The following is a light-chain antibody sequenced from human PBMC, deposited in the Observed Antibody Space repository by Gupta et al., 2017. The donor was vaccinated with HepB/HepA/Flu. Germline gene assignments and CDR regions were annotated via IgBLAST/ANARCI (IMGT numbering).Light chain of an antibody. CDR1: SSAVGGYKY. CDR2: DVT. J-gene: IGLJ3*02. CDR3: TSFTDSNTVL. V-gene: IGLV2-14*03. Sequence: SALTQPVSEPGSLGQSVTLSCTGSSSAVGGYKYVSWFQQHSGEAPKVIIYDVTNRTSGVAGLFSGSKSGNTASLTILGLQAEDEAEYLYTSFTDSNTVLFGGGTKLTVL.